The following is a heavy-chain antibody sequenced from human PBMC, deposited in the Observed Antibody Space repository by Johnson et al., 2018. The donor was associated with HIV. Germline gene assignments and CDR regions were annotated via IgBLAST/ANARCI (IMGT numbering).Heavy chain of an antibody. CDR3: AKGVVGATGGAFDI. D-gene: IGHD1-26*01. V-gene: IGHV3-30*02. J-gene: IGHJ3*02. Sequence: QVQVLESGGGLVQPVRSLRLSCAASGFSFSSYGMHWVRQAPVNGLEWVAFIGYDGSIKCYADSVKGRYTISRDNSKNTLYLQMNSLSAEETAVYYCAKGVVGATGGAFDIWGQGTMVTVSS. CDR1: GFSFSSYG. CDR2: IGYDGSIK.